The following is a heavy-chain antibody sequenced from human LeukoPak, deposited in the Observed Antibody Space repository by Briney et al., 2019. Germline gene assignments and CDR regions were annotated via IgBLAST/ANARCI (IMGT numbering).Heavy chain of an antibody. V-gene: IGHV4-34*01. CDR3: AGGEGYGDPNTLDY. D-gene: IGHD4-17*01. Sequence: SETLSLTCAVYGGSFSGYYWSWIRQPPGKGLEWIGEINHSGSTNYNPSLKSRVTISVDTSKNQFSLKLSSVTAADTAVYYCAGGEGYGDPNTLDYWGQGTLVTVSS. CDR2: INHSGST. J-gene: IGHJ4*02. CDR1: GGSFSGYY.